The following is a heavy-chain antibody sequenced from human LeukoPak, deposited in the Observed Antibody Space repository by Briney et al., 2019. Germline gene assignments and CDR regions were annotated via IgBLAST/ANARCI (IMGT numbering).Heavy chain of an antibody. CDR1: GYTFTSYY. CDR3: ARVFLRTIGSGFAFDI. CDR2: INPSGGST. Sequence: ASVKVSCKASGYTFTSYYMHWVRQAPGQGLEWMGIINPSGGSTSYAQKFQGRVTMTRDTSTSTVYMELSSLRSEDTAVYYCARVFLRTIGSGFAFDIWGQGTMVTV. V-gene: IGHV1-46*03. D-gene: IGHD3-3*01. J-gene: IGHJ3*02.